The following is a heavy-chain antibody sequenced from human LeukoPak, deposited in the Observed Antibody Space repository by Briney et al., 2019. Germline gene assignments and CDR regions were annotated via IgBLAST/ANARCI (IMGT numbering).Heavy chain of an antibody. CDR2: ISGSGGST. Sequence: PGGSLRLSCAASGFTFSSYWMSWVRQAPGKGLEWVSAISGSGGSTYYADSVKGRFTISRDNSKNTLYLQMNSLRAEDTAVYYCAKDSFDWLSLFDYWGQGTLVTVSS. CDR1: GFTFSSYW. V-gene: IGHV3-23*01. D-gene: IGHD3-9*01. CDR3: AKDSFDWLSLFDY. J-gene: IGHJ4*02.